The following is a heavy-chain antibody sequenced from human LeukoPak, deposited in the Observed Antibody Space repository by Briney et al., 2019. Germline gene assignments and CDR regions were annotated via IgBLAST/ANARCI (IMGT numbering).Heavy chain of an antibody. Sequence: GGSLRLSCAASGFIFSKAWMSWVRQASGKGLEWVGRIKSKTDGGTTDYAAPVKGIFTISRDDSKNTLYLQMNSLKTEDTAVYYCTTDQYDILTGYYMGYFDYWGQGTLVTVSS. CDR3: TTDQYDILTGYYMGYFDY. V-gene: IGHV3-15*01. CDR1: GFIFSKAW. J-gene: IGHJ4*02. CDR2: IKSKTDGGTT. D-gene: IGHD3-9*01.